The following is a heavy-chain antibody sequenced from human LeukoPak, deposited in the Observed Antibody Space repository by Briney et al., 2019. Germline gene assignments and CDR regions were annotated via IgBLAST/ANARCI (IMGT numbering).Heavy chain of an antibody. J-gene: IGHJ6*03. Sequence: GASVKVSCKASGGTFSSYAISWVRQAPGQGLEWMGGIIPIFGTANYAQKFQGRVTITADKSTSTAYMELSSMRSEGTAVYYCARGLPAAMLTYYYYYMDVWGKGTTVTVSS. CDR3: ARGLPAAMLTYYYYYMDV. CDR1: GGTFSSYA. D-gene: IGHD2-2*01. CDR2: IIPIFGTA. V-gene: IGHV1-69*06.